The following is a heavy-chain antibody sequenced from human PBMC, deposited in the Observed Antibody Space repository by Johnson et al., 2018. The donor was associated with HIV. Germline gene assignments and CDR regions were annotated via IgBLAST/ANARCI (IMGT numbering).Heavy chain of an antibody. CDR3: ARNPLFSAFDI. CDR2: IKDDGSEK. Sequence: VQLVESGGGLVKPGGSLRLSCAASAFNFDTSWMAWVRQAPGKGLEWVAHIKDDGSEKYYVDSVKGRFTVSRDNAKNSLYLQMNSLRAEDTAVYYCARNPLFSAFDIWGQGTMVTVSS. CDR1: AFNFDTSW. D-gene: IGHD3-10*02. V-gene: IGHV3-7*05. J-gene: IGHJ3*02.